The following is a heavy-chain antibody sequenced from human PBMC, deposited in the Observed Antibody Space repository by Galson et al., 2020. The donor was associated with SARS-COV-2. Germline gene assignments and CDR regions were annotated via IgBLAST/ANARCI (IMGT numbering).Heavy chain of an antibody. CDR1: GGSISSGAYY. J-gene: IGHJ3*01. D-gene: IGHD4-17*01. Sequence: SETLSLTCNVSGGSISSGAYYWSCLRPHPGQDLEWIGNIYYREITYSNPSLKSRVTISVDTTNNQSPLELNPVTAADAAVYFCAGDVQYPTAGLDAFDLWGHGTMVTVPS. CDR3: AGDVQYPTAGLDAFDL. CDR2: IYYREIT. V-gene: IGHV4-31*03.